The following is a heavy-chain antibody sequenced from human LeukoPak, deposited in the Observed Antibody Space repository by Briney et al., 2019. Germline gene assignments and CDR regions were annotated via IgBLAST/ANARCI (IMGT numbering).Heavy chain of an antibody. CDR1: GFTFSSYG. D-gene: IGHD5-18*01. CDR2: IRYDGSNK. J-gene: IGHJ4*02. CDR3: AKDQRGYSYGHDFDY. Sequence: PGGSLRLSCAASGFTFSSYGMHWVRQAPGKGLEWVAFIRYDGSNKYYADSVKGRFTISSDNSKNTLYLQMNSLRAEDTAVYYCAKDQRGYSYGHDFDYWGQGTLVTVSS. V-gene: IGHV3-30*02.